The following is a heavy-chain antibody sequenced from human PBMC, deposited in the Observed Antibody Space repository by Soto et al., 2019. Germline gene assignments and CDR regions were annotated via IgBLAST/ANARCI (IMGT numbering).Heavy chain of an antibody. CDR1: GYTFTSYA. J-gene: IGHJ4*02. D-gene: IGHD6-19*01. V-gene: IGHV1-3*01. CDR2: INAGNGNT. CDR3: ARDLRPPHYSSGWYGY. Sequence: QVQLVQSGAEVKKPGASVKVSCKASGYTFTSYAMHWVRQAPGQRLEWMGWINAGNGNTKYSQKFQGRVTITRDTSASTAYMELSSLRSEDTAVYYCARDLRPPHYSSGWYGYWGQGTLVTVSS.